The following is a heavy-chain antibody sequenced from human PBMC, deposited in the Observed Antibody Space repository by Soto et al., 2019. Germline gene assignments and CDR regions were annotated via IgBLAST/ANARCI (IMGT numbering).Heavy chain of an antibody. V-gene: IGHV4-59*01. CDR2: IYYSGST. Sequence: QVQLQESGPGLVKPSETLSLTCTVSGGSISSYYWSWIRQPPGKGLEWIGYIYYSGSTNYNPSLKSRVPISVDTSKNQFSLKLSSVTAADTAVYYCARSASSIAAAGTRYFDLWGRGTLVTVSS. J-gene: IGHJ2*01. D-gene: IGHD6-13*01. CDR1: GGSISSYY. CDR3: ARSASSIAAAGTRYFDL.